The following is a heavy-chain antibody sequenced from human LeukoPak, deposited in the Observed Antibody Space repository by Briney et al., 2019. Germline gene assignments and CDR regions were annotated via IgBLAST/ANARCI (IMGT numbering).Heavy chain of an antibody. J-gene: IGHJ5*02. CDR3: ASATGYSSSWATFDP. D-gene: IGHD6-13*01. Sequence: ASVKVSCKASGYTFTSYDINWVRQATGQGLEWMGWMNPNGGNTGYAQKFQGRVTMTRNTSISTAYMELSSLRSEDTAVYYCASATGYSSSWATFDPWGQGTLVTVSS. CDR1: GYTFTSYD. CDR2: MNPNGGNT. V-gene: IGHV1-8*01.